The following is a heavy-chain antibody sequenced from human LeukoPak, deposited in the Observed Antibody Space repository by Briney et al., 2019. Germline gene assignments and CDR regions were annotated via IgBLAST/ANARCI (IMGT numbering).Heavy chain of an antibody. J-gene: IGHJ4*02. CDR2: IIPSGHTT. D-gene: IGHD5-24*01. Sequence: GGSLRLSCVASGFTFSSHGMDWVRQAPGKGLEWVSGIIPSGHTTYYADSVRGRFTISRDDSRNTVYLQMNSLRAEDTAVYYCAKDDRWLQFCCWGQGTLVTVSA. CDR1: GFTFSSHG. CDR3: AKDDRWLQFCC. V-gene: IGHV3-23*01.